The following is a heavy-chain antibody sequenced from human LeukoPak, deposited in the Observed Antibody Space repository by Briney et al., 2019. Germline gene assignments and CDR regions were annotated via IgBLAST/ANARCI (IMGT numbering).Heavy chain of an antibody. CDR1: GGSFSGYY. CDR3: GRGANFYDYVGGCYRYNYFDY. Sequence: SETLSLTCAVYGGSFSGYYWSWIRQPPGKGLEWIGEINHSGSTNYNPSLKSRVTISVDTSKNQFSLKLSSVTAADTAVYYCGRGANFYDYVGGCYRYNYFDYWGQGPLVTVS. J-gene: IGHJ4*02. D-gene: IGHD3-16*02. CDR2: INHSGST. V-gene: IGHV4-34*01.